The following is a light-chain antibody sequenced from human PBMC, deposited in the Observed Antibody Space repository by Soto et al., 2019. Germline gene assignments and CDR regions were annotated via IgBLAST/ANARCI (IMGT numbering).Light chain of an antibody. CDR1: QSVSSGY. CDR3: LQYSSTPRT. CDR2: GTF. Sequence: EILLTQVAGTPFLKPGQRATLSCRASQSVSSGYLAWYQQKLGQAPRLLIYGTFRRATGVPDRFSGSGSGTDFTLTVSRLEPEDFAVYYCLQYSSTPRTFGPGTKVDIK. V-gene: IGKV3-20*01. J-gene: IGKJ1*01.